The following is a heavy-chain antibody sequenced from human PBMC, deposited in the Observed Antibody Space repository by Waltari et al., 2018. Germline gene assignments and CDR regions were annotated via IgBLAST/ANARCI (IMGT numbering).Heavy chain of an antibody. CDR2: IKPNSGGT. J-gene: IGHJ6*03. V-gene: IGHV1-2*06. CDR1: GYTFTGRY. Sequence: QVQLVQSGAEVKKPGASVKVSCEASGYTFTGRYIHWVRQAPGQGLEWMGRIKPNSGGTDYAQKFQDRVTRTRDTSSSTAYMELSGLRSDDTAVYYCAREATHSYYYFLDVWGKGTTVTVSS. CDR3: AREATHSYYYFLDV.